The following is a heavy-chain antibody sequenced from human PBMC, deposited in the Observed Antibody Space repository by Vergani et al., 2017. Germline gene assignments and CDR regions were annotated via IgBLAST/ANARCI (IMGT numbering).Heavy chain of an antibody. CDR1: GFTFGDYA. D-gene: IGHD3-22*01. V-gene: IGHV3-49*04. CDR3: TRDYYDSSGYYCYFDY. J-gene: IGHJ4*02. Sequence: VQLVESGGGLVQPGRSLRLSCTASGFTFGDYAMSWVRQAPGKGLEWVGFIRSKAYGGTTEYAASVKGRFTISRDDSKSIAYLQMNSLKTEDTAVYYCTRDYYDSSGYYCYFDYWGQGTLVTVSS. CDR2: IRSKAYGGTT.